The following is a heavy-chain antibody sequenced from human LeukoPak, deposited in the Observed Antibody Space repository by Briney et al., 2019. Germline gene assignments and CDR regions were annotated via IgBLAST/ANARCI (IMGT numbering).Heavy chain of an antibody. V-gene: IGHV3-21*01. CDR2: ISSSSSYI. D-gene: IGHD5-12*01. Sequence: PGGSLRLSCAASGFTFSSYGMHWVRQAPGKGLEWVSSISSSSSYIYYADSVKGRFTISRDNAKNSLYLQMNSLRAEDTAVYYCARESLTYGGYDAFDIWGQGTMVTVSS. J-gene: IGHJ3*02. CDR1: GFTFSSYG. CDR3: ARESLTYGGYDAFDI.